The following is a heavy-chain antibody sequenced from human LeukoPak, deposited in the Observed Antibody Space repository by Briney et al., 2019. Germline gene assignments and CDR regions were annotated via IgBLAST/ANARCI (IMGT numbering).Heavy chain of an antibody. CDR3: ARSDSAYTDAFDI. CDR1: GYSFNTNW. D-gene: IGHD5-12*01. J-gene: IGHJ3*02. CDR2: IYPGDSDV. V-gene: IGHV5-51*01. Sequence: GESLKISWKGSGYSFNTNWVGWVRQMPGKGLEWMGIIYPGDSDVRYSPSFQGQVTISADKSFSIPYLQWSSLKASDTAIYYCARSDSAYTDAFDIWGQGTMVTVSS.